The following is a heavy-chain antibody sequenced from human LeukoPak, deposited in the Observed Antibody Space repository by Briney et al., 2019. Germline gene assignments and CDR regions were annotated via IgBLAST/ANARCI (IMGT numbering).Heavy chain of an antibody. CDR3: ATRSATGTTIFGY. D-gene: IGHD1-1*01. CDR2: ISSSSSYI. J-gene: IGHJ4*02. V-gene: IGHV3-21*01. CDR1: GFTFSSYS. Sequence: PGGSLRLSCAASGFTFSSYSMNWVRQAPGRGLEWVSSISSSSSYIYYADSVKGRFTISRDSAKNSLYLQMNSLRAEDTAVYYCATRSATGTTIFGYWGQGTLVTVSS.